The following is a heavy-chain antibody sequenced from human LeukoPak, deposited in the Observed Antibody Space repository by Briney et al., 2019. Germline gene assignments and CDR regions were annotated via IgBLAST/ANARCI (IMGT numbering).Heavy chain of an antibody. CDR3: AKVPLAARPDYYYYYMDV. J-gene: IGHJ6*03. V-gene: IGHV3-23*01. Sequence: GGSLRLSCAASGFTFSSYAMSWVRQAPGKGLEWVSAISGSGGSTYYADSVKGRFTISRDNSKNTLYLQMNSLRAEDTAVYYCAKVPLAARPDYYYYYMDVWGKATTVTVSS. CDR2: ISGSGGST. CDR1: GFTFSSYA. D-gene: IGHD6-6*01.